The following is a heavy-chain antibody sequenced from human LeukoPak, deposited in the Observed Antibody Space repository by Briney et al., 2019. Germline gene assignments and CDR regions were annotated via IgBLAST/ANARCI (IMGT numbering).Heavy chain of an antibody. CDR1: GYTFTGYY. CDR2: INPNSGGT. V-gene: IGHV1-2*02. D-gene: IGHD6-13*01. CDR3: AITPPIAAAGFPFDY. J-gene: IGHJ4*02. Sequence: GASVKVSCKASGYTFTGYYMHWVRQAPGQGLEWMGWINPNSGGTNYAQKFQGRVTMTRDTSISTAYMELSRLRSDDTAVYYCAITPPIAAAGFPFDYWGQGTLVTVSS.